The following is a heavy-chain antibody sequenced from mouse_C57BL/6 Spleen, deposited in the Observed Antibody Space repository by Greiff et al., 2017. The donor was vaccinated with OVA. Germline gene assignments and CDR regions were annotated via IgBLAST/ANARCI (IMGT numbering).Heavy chain of an antibody. CDR2: IRSKSNNYAT. J-gene: IGHJ3*01. CDR1: GFSFNTYA. Sequence: DVMLVESGGGLVQPKGSLKLSCAASGFSFNTYAMNWVRQAPGKGLEWVARIRSKSNNYATYYADSVKDRFTISRDDSESMLYLQMNNLKTEDTAMYYCVRHEAWDGAWFAYWGQGTLVTVSA. D-gene: IGHD4-1*01. V-gene: IGHV10-1*01. CDR3: VRHEAWDGAWFAY.